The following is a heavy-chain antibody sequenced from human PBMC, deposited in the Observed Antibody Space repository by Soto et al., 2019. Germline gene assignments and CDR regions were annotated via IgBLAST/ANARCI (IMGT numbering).Heavy chain of an antibody. D-gene: IGHD6-19*01. V-gene: IGHV3-73*01. CDR3: VRGQRYSSGWYIDY. CDR2: IRGKANNFAT. Sequence: PGGSLRLSCATSGFTFSGAAIHWVRQASGRGLEWVGRIRGKANNFATAYAASLKGRFTISRDESQSTAFLQMNSLKTEDTAVYYCVRGQRYSSGWYIDYWGQGTLVTVS. CDR1: GFTFSGAA. J-gene: IGHJ4*02.